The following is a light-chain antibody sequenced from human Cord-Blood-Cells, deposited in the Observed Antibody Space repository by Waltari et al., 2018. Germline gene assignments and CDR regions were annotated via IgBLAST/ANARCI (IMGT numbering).Light chain of an antibody. Sequence: EIVLTQSPGTLSLSPGERATLSCRASQSVSISYLAWYQQKPGQAPRLLIYGASSRATGIPDRFSDSGSGTDFTLTISRLEPEYFAVYYCQQYGSSTLTFGGGTKVEIK. CDR3: QQYGSSTLT. V-gene: IGKV3-20*01. CDR2: GAS. J-gene: IGKJ4*01. CDR1: QSVSISY.